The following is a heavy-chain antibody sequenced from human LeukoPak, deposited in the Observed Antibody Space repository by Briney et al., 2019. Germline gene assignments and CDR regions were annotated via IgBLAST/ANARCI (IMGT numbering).Heavy chain of an antibody. CDR3: ASYSEKTGADY. Sequence: PSETLSLTCTVSGGSISSYYWSWIRQPPGKGLEWIGYIYYSGSTNYNPSLKSRVTISVDTSKNQFSLKLSSVTAADTAVYYCASYSEKTGADYWGQGTLVTVSS. V-gene: IGHV4-59*01. CDR1: GGSISSYY. J-gene: IGHJ4*02. CDR2: IYYSGST. D-gene: IGHD7-27*01.